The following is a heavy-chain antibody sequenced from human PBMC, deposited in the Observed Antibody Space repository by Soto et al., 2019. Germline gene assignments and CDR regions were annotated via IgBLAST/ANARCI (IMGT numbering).Heavy chain of an antibody. V-gene: IGHV1-69*13. Sequence: VKVSCKASGGTFSSYAISWVRQAPGQGLEWMGGIIPIFGTANYAQKFQGRVTITADESTSTAYMELSSLGSEDTAVYYCARDSSHIVVVVAARLRYYYYGMDVWGQGTTVTVSS. D-gene: IGHD2-15*01. CDR3: ARDSSHIVVVVAARLRYYYYGMDV. CDR1: GGTFSSYA. J-gene: IGHJ6*02. CDR2: IIPIFGTA.